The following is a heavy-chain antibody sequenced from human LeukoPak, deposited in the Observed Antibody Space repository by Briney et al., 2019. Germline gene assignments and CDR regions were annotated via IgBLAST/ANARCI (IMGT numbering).Heavy chain of an antibody. CDR2: IDHSGST. V-gene: IGHV4-34*01. D-gene: IGHD3-9*01. CDR3: AITHFDILTGYHKYMDV. CDR1: GGSFSGYF. J-gene: IGHJ6*03. Sequence: SETLSLTCAVYGGSFSGYFLSWIRQPPGEGLEWIGEIDHSGSTTYNPSLKSRVTISVGTANNHFSLRLRSATAADTAVYYCAITHFDILTGYHKYMDVWGKGTSDTISS.